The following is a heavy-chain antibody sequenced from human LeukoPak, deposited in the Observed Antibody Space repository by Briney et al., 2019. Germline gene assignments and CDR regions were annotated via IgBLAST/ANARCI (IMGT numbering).Heavy chain of an antibody. V-gene: IGHV4-61*02. CDR1: GGSISSGSYY. CDR3: ARSTYDFWSGYYYMDV. Sequence: SQTLSLTCTVSGGSISSGSYYWSWIRQPAGKGLGWIGRIYTSGSTNYNPSLKSRVTISVDTSKNQFSLKLSSVTAADTAVYYCARSTYDFWSGYYYMDVWGKGTTVTVSS. J-gene: IGHJ6*03. CDR2: IYTSGST. D-gene: IGHD3-3*01.